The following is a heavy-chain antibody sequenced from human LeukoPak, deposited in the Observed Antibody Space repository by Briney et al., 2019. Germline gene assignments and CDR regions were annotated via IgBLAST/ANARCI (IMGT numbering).Heavy chain of an antibody. CDR3: ARARSESGYGDYAGRYYYYYMDV. D-gene: IGHD4-17*01. J-gene: IGHJ6*03. Sequence: ASVKVSCKASGYTFTSYYMHWVRQAPGQGLEWMGIINPSGGSTSYAQKFQGRVTMTRDMSTSTVYMELSSLRSEDTAVYYCARARSESGYGDYAGRYYYYYMDVWGKGTTVTVSS. CDR2: INPSGGST. V-gene: IGHV1-46*01. CDR1: GYTFTSYY.